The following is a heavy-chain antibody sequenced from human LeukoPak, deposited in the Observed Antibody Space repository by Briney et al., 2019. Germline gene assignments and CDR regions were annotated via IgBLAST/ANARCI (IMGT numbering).Heavy chain of an antibody. V-gene: IGHV1-46*01. CDR2: INPSGGST. CDR1: GYTFTSYY. CDR3: AGAHPGTYYDSSGYYDY. D-gene: IGHD3-22*01. Sequence: ASVKVSCKASGYTFTSYYMHLVRQAPGQGLEWMGIINPSGGSTSYAQKFQGRVTMTRDTSTSTVYMELSSLRSEDTAVYYCAGAHPGTYYDSSGYYDYWGQGTLVTVSS. J-gene: IGHJ4*02.